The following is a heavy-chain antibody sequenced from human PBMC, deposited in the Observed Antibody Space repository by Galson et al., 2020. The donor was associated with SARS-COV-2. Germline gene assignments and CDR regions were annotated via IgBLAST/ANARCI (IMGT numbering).Heavy chain of an antibody. CDR3: AIWKRWLQFAWFDP. Sequence: SQASETLSLTCAVYGGSFSGYYWSWIRQPPGKGLEWIGEINHSGSTNYNPSLKSRVTISVDTSKNQFSLKLSSVTAADTAVYYCAIWKRWLQFAWFDPWGQGTLVTVSS. CDR2: INHSGST. D-gene: IGHD5-12*01. J-gene: IGHJ5*02. V-gene: IGHV4-34*01. CDR1: GGSFSGYY.